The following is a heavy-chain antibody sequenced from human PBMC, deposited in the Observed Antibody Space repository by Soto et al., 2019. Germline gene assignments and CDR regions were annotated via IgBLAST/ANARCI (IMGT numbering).Heavy chain of an antibody. J-gene: IGHJ6*02. D-gene: IGHD2-2*02. CDR3: VKDQCSSSSCYKVTHSSYYYYGMDV. Sequence: GGSLTLSVTASRFYCDNYAMHCVRPASGQGIEWVSLISLDGDSTYYAASVKCRFTISRDNSKNSLYLQMSSLRAEDTALYYCVKDQCSSSSCYKVTHSSYYYYGMDVWGQGTTV. V-gene: IGHV3-43D*04. CDR1: RFYCDNYA. CDR2: ISLDGDST.